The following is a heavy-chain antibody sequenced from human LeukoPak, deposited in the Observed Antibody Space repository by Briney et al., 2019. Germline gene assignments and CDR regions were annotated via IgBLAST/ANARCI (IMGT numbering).Heavy chain of an antibody. V-gene: IGHV3-9*01. J-gene: IGHJ4*02. Sequence: PGGSLRLSCAASGFTFDDYAMHWVRQAPGKGLEWVSGISWNSGSIGYADSVKGRFTISRDNAKNSLYLQMNSLRAEDTALYYCARDAIRYCSSTSCYAFFDYWGQGTLVTVSS. CDR2: ISWNSGSI. CDR1: GFTFDDYA. D-gene: IGHD2-2*01. CDR3: ARDAIRYCSSTSCYAFFDY.